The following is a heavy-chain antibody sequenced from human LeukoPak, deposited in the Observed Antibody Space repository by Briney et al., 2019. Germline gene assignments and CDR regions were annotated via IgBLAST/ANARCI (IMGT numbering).Heavy chain of an antibody. D-gene: IGHD5-24*01. J-gene: IGHJ3*02. CDR2: ISGSGGST. V-gene: IGHV3-23*01. Sequence: GGSLRLSCAASGFTFSSYAMSWVRQAPGKGLEWVSAISGSGGSTYYADSVKGRFTISRDNSKNTLYLQMNSLRAEDTAVYYCARPVEMATIGSAFDIWGQGTMVTVSS. CDR3: ARPVEMATIGSAFDI. CDR1: GFTFSSYA.